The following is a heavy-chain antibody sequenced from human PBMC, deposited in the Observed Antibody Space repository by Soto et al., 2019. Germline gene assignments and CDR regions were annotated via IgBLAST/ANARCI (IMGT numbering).Heavy chain of an antibody. J-gene: IGHJ6*02. CDR3: ARDGLNWGTHYYYYYGMDV. CDR2: ISYDGSNK. CDR1: GFTFSSYA. D-gene: IGHD7-27*01. Sequence: VQLVESGGGLVQPGGSLRLSCAASGFTFSSYAMHWVRQAPGKGLEWVAVISYDGSNKYYADSVKGRFTISRDNSKNTLYLQMNSLRAEDTAVYYCARDGLNWGTHYYYYYGMDVWGQGTTVTVSS. V-gene: IGHV3-30-3*01.